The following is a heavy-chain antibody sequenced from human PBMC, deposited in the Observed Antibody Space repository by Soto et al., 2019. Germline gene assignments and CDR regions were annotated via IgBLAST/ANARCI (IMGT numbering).Heavy chain of an antibody. CDR2: IIPIFGTA. CDR1: GGTFSSYA. CDR3: ARGGALRYYDSSGYNKGAFDI. D-gene: IGHD3-22*01. J-gene: IGHJ3*02. Sequence: SVKVSCKASGGTFSSYAISWVRQAPGQGLEWMGGIIPIFGTANYAQKFQGRVTITADESTSTAYMELSSLRSEDTAVYYCARGGALRYYDSSGYNKGAFDIWGQGTMVTVSS. V-gene: IGHV1-69*13.